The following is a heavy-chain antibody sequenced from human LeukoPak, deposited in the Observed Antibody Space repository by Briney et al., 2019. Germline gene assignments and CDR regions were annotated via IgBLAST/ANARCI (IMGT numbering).Heavy chain of an antibody. D-gene: IGHD6-19*01. CDR1: GFTFSSYT. Sequence: GSLRLSCAASGFTFSSYTMSWVRQAPGKGLEWVSSISGSGGSTYYADSVKGRFTISRDNSKNTLYMQMNSLRAEDTAVYYCAKRNSGWNFDYWGQGTLVTVSS. CDR3: AKRNSGWNFDY. J-gene: IGHJ4*02. CDR2: ISGSGGST. V-gene: IGHV3-23*01.